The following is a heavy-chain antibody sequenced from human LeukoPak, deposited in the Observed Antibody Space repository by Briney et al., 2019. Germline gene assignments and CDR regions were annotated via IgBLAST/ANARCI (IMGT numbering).Heavy chain of an antibody. D-gene: IGHD3-16*01. CDR2: ISGDGTRT. V-gene: IGHV3-23*01. J-gene: IGHJ4*02. Sequence: GGSLRLSCAASGFTFSSSAMSWVRQAPGKGLEWVSAISGDGTRTYYADSVKGRFTISRDNSKNTLYLEMSSLRVEDTAIYYCAKWPEGAMDYFDYWGQGTLVTVSS. CDR3: AKWPEGAMDYFDY. CDR1: GFTFSSSA.